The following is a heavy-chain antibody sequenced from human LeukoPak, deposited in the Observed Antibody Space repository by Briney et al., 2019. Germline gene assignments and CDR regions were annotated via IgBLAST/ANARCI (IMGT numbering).Heavy chain of an antibody. CDR2: IYYSGST. Sequence: SETLSLTCTVSGDSISSYYWSWIRQPPGKGLEWIGYIYYSGSTNYNPSLKSRVTISVDTSKNQFSLKLSSVTAADTAVYYCARDSDYGGNQNWFDPWGQGTLVTVSS. CDR1: GDSISSYY. V-gene: IGHV4-59*01. CDR3: ARDSDYGGNQNWFDP. D-gene: IGHD4-23*01. J-gene: IGHJ5*02.